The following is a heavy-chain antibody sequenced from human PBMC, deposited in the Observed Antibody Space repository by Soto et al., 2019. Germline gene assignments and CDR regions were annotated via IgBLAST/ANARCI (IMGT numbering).Heavy chain of an antibody. CDR1: GYSFTSYW. CDR3: ARYGCSSTSCYPDYYGMDV. Sequence: GESLKISFKGSGYSFTSYWIGWVRQMPGKGLEWMGIIYPGDSDTRYSPSFQGQVTISADKSISTAYLQWSSLKASDTAMYYCARYGCSSTSCYPDYYGMDVWGQGTTVTVSS. V-gene: IGHV5-51*01. D-gene: IGHD2-2*01. J-gene: IGHJ6*02. CDR2: IYPGDSDT.